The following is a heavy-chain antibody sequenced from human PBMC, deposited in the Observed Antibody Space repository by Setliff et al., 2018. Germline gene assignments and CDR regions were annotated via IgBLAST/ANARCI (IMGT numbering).Heavy chain of an antibody. CDR1: GDSISSGYYY. CDR3: ARGGPTLTISRVLVVSSFDP. V-gene: IGHV4-61*09. Sequence: SETLSLTCTVSGDSISSGYYYWTWIRQSAGKGLEWIGHFYTSGNTNYNPSLKSRVTISVDTSRNQFSLKLSSVTAADTATYYCARGGPTLTISRVLVVSSFDPWGQGSRVTVSS. D-gene: IGHD3-3*01. J-gene: IGHJ5*02. CDR2: FYTSGNT.